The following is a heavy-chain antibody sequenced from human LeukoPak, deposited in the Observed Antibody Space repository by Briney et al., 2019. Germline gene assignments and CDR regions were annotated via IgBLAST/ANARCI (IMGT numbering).Heavy chain of an antibody. D-gene: IGHD3-10*01. CDR3: ARGVVRTEVFDY. J-gene: IGHJ4*02. CDR1: GYTFTGYY. CDR2: INPNSGGT. Sequence: ASVKVSCKASGYTFTGYYMHWVRQAPGQGLEWMGWINPNSGGTNYAQKFQGRVTMTRDTSISTAYMELRRLKSDDTAVYYCARGVVRTEVFDYWGQGTLVTVSS. V-gene: IGHV1-2*02.